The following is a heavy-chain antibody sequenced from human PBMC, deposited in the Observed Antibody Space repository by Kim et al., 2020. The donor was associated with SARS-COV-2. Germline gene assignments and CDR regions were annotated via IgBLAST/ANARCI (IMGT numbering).Heavy chain of an antibody. V-gene: IGHV3-33*01. Sequence: GGSLRLSCVASGMTFSVHGMHWVGQAPGKGLQWLAVIWYDGSKKYEADSVKGRFTISRDNSKNTVYLQMNSLTVEDTAEYFCARDGGGPAYWFFNLWGRGTQVSVSS. CDR1: GMTFSVHG. J-gene: IGHJ2*01. CDR2: IWYDGSKK. D-gene: IGHD2-15*01. CDR3: ARDGGGPAYWFFNL.